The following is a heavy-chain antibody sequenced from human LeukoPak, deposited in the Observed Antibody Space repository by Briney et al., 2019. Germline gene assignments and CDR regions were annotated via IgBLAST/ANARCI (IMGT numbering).Heavy chain of an antibody. Sequence: SETLSLTCTVSGGSISSYYWSWIRQPPGKGLEWIGYIYYSGSTNYNPSLKRRVTISVDTSKNQFSLKLSSVTAADTAVYYCARGFHSGSYYPFDYWGQGTLVTVSS. V-gene: IGHV4-59*01. CDR3: ARGFHSGSYYPFDY. CDR2: IYYSGST. D-gene: IGHD1-26*01. J-gene: IGHJ4*02. CDR1: GGSISSYY.